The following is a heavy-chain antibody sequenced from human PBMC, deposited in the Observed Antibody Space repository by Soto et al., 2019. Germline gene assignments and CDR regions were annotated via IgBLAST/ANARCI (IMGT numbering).Heavy chain of an antibody. CDR2: INPSGGST. D-gene: IGHD5-18*01. CDR3: ARVRYSYGHTDY. CDR1: GYTFTSYY. Sequence: GASVKVSCKASGYTFTSYYMHWVRQAPGQGLEWMGIINPSGGSTSYAQKFQGRVTMTRDTSKNQFSLKLSSVTAADTAVYYCARVRYSYGHTDYWGQGTLVTVSS. V-gene: IGHV1-46*01. J-gene: IGHJ4*02.